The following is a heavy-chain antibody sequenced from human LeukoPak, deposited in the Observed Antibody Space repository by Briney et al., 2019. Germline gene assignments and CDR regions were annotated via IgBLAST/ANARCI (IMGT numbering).Heavy chain of an antibody. CDR3: AKSITMVRGVLYGMDV. Sequence: GGSLRLSCAASGFIFSSYAMSWVRQAPGKGLEWVSSISGSGGNTYYADSVKGRFTISRDNSKNTLYLQMNSLRAEDTAVYYCAKSITMVRGVLYGMDVWGQGTTVTVSS. V-gene: IGHV3-23*01. CDR1: GFIFSSYA. CDR2: ISGSGGNT. D-gene: IGHD3-10*01. J-gene: IGHJ6*02.